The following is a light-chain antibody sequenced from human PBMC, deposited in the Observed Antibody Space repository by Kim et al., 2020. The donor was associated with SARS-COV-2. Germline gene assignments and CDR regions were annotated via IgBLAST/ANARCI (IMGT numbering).Light chain of an antibody. CDR3: QQSYNTPLT. CDR2: AAS. Sequence: ASVGDRVTITCRASQNINNYLNWYQQKPGKGPKLLIYAASSLQSGVPSRFSGGGSGTDFSLTIRSLQPEDFATYFCQQSYNTPLTFGGGTKVEIK. J-gene: IGKJ4*01. V-gene: IGKV1-39*01. CDR1: QNINNY.